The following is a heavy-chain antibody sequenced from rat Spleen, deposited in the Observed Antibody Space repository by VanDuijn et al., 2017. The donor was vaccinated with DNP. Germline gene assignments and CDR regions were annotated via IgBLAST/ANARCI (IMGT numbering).Heavy chain of an antibody. CDR3: ATPAYYAYKGDF. V-gene: IGHV5-7*01. J-gene: IGHJ2*01. Sequence: VQLVESGGGLVQPGRSLKLSCAASGFTFSDYYMAWVRQAPTKGLEWVATIIYDGSSTFYRDSVKGRFTISRDNAKSTLYLQMDSLRSEDTATYFCATPAYYAYKGDFWGQGVMVAVSS. D-gene: IGHD1-9*01. CDR2: IIYDGSST. CDR1: GFTFSDYY.